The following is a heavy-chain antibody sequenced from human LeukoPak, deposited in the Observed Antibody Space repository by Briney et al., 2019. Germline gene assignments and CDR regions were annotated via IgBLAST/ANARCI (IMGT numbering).Heavy chain of an antibody. CDR3: ARDETYYYDSGAFDI. D-gene: IGHD3-22*01. Sequence: SETLSLTCTVSGGSISSYYWSWIRQPAGKGLEWIGRIYTSGSTNYNPSLKSRVTMSVDTSKNQFSLKLSSVTAADTAVYYCARDETYYYDSGAFDIWSQGTMVTVSS. V-gene: IGHV4-4*07. CDR2: IYTSGST. J-gene: IGHJ3*02. CDR1: GGSISSYY.